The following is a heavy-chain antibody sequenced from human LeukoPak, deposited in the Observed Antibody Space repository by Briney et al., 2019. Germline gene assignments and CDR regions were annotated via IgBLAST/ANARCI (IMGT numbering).Heavy chain of an antibody. V-gene: IGHV1-18*01. CDR3: ARAAVVPAATDNWFDP. CDR1: GYTFTSYG. CDR2: INTYNGNT. Sequence: GASVKVSCKASGYTFTSYGISWVRQAPGQGLEWMGWINTYNGNTNYAQKFQGRVTMTTDTSTSTAYMELRSLRSDATAVYYCARAAVVPAATDNWFDPWGQGTLVTVSS. J-gene: IGHJ5*02. D-gene: IGHD2-2*01.